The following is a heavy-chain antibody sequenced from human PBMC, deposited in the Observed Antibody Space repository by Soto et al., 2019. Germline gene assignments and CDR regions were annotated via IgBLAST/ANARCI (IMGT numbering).Heavy chain of an antibody. CDR2: IRSKANSYAT. V-gene: IGHV3-73*01. D-gene: IGHD6-19*01. CDR1: GFTFSGSA. Sequence: TGGSLRLSCAAPGFTFSGSAMHWVRHASGKGLEWVGRIRSKANSYATAYAASVKGRFTISRDDSKNTAYLQMNSLKTDDTAVYYCTSLRIAVAKIVDYWGQGTLVTVSA. J-gene: IGHJ4*02. CDR3: TSLRIAVAKIVDY.